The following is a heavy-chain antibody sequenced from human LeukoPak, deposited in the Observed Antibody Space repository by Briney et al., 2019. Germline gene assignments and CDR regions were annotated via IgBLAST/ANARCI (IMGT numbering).Heavy chain of an antibody. J-gene: IGHJ1*01. V-gene: IGHV1-2*07. D-gene: IGHD3-16*01. Sequence: ASVKVSCKASGYTLSDNYLHWGRQAPGQRFEWMAWINLSNDETNVATRFQGSVTMTRDTSISTAYMELSSLRPEETAVYYCARSKFRTTKRGPWGFQPWGQGNLVTVSS. CDR1: GYTLSDNY. CDR3: ARSKFRTTKRGPWGFQP. CDR2: INLSNDET.